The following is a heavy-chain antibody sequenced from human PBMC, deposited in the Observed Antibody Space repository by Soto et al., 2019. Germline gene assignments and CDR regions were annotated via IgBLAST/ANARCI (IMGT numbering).Heavy chain of an antibody. D-gene: IGHD6-13*01. CDR1: GGSISSSSYY. J-gene: IGHJ4*02. V-gene: IGHV4-39*01. CDR2: IYYSGST. CDR3: AIRNYSRGIN. Sequence: SETLSLTCTVSGGSISSSSYYWGWIRQPPGKGLEWIGSIYYSGSTYHNPSLKSRVTISVDTSKNQFSLKLSSVTAADTAVYYCAIRNYSRGINWGQGTLVTVSS.